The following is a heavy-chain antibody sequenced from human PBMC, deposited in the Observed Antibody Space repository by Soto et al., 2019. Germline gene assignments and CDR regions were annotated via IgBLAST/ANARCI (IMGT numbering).Heavy chain of an antibody. Sequence: ASVKVSCKSSGYSFTGYYIHWVRQAPGQGLEWMGWINPNSGDTNYAQKFQGRVTMTRDTSFSTAYMELSSLRSDDTAVYYCATRYSYVHFWGQGTLVTVSS. J-gene: IGHJ4*02. CDR3: ATRYSYVHF. D-gene: IGHD5-18*01. CDR1: GYSFTGYY. CDR2: INPNSGDT. V-gene: IGHV1-2*02.